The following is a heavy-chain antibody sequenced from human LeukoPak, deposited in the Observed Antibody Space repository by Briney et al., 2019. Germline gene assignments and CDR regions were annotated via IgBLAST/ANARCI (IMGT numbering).Heavy chain of an antibody. CDR1: GFTFSSYS. V-gene: IGHV3-21*01. Sequence: GGSLRLSCAASGFTFSSYSMNWVRQAPGKGLEWVSSISSSSSYIYYADSVKGRFTISRDNAKNSLFLQMNSLRAEDTAVYYCARGRGYSYGPYDSWGQGTLVTVSS. J-gene: IGHJ4*02. CDR2: ISSSSSYI. CDR3: ARGRGYSYGPYDS. D-gene: IGHD5-18*01.